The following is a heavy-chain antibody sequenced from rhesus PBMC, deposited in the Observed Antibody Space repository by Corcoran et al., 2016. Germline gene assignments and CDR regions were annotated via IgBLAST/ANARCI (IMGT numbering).Heavy chain of an antibody. CDR1: GYSISGYY. CDR2: NTSSGST. D-gene: IGHD6-31*01. CDR3: ARDLYSSGWNNFDY. Sequence: QVQLQESGPGLVKPSETLSLTCAVSGYSISGYYWSWIRQAPGKGLEWIGYNTSSGSTSYNPALKSRVTISRDTSKHPFSLKLSSVTAADTAVYYCARDLYSSGWNNFDYWGQGVLVTVSS. J-gene: IGHJ4*01. V-gene: IGHV4-122*02.